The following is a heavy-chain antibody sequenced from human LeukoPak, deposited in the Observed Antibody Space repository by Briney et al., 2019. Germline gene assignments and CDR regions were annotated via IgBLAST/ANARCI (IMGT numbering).Heavy chain of an antibody. Sequence: PSETLSLTCTVSGGSISSYYWSWIRQPAGKGLERIGRIYTSGNTNYNPSLKSRVTISVDKSNNQFSLKLSSVTAADTAVYYCARVLVGANYYYYYMDVWGKGTTVTVSS. J-gene: IGHJ6*03. V-gene: IGHV4-4*07. CDR1: GGSISSYY. CDR2: IYTSGNT. D-gene: IGHD1-26*01. CDR3: ARVLVGANYYYYYMDV.